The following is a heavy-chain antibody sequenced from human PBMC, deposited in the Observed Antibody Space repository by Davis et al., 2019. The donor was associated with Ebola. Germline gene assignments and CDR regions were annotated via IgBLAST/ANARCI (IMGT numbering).Heavy chain of an antibody. J-gene: IGHJ4*02. CDR3: ARSSYQPVY. CDR1: GFTFSSYW. D-gene: IGHD2-2*01. V-gene: IGHV3-74*01. CDR2: INPDGSFT. Sequence: GESLKISCAASGFTFSSYWMHWVRQAPGKGLVWVSRINPDGSFTSYAESVKGRFSVSRDSNNNTRYLQMNGLRAEDTAVYYCARSSYQPVYWGQGTLVTVSS.